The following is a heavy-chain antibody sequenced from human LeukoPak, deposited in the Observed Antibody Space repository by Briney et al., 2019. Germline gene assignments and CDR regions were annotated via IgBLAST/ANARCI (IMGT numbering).Heavy chain of an antibody. Sequence: GGSLRLSCAASGFTFSSYWMNWARQAPGKGLEWVASINHNGNVNYYVDSVKGRFTISRDNAKNSLYLQMSNLRAEDTAVYFCGRGGGSDVWGQGATVTVSS. J-gene: IGHJ6*02. V-gene: IGHV3-7*03. CDR1: GFTFSSYW. D-gene: IGHD2-15*01. CDR3: GRGGGSDV. CDR2: INHNGNVN.